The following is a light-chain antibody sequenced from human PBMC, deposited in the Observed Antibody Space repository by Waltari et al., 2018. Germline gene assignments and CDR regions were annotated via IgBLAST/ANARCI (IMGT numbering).Light chain of an antibody. Sequence: QSALTQSASVSGSPGQSITISCTGTSRDVGAYNLVPWYQQLPGRAPKLILSGVTKRPSGISDRFSGSKSGNTASLTISGLQSEDEADYYCSSYTQSRTRVFGGGTKLTVL. CDR1: SRDVGAYNL. CDR3: SSYTQSRTRV. J-gene: IGLJ3*02. CDR2: GVT. V-gene: IGLV2-23*02.